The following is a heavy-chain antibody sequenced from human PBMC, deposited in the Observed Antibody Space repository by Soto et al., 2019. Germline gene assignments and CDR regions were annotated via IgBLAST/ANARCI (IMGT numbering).Heavy chain of an antibody. CDR3: ARDALVIMDSSKWYEYIDY. CDR2: ISGNGVNT. V-gene: IGHV3-23*01. Sequence: GGSLRLSCAASGFTFSTYAMTWVRQAPGEGLEWISAISGNGVNTFYADSVKGRFTISRDNSKNTLYLLMNSLRVEDTAVYYCARDALVIMDSSKWYEYIDYWGQGTLVTVSS. J-gene: IGHJ4*02. CDR1: GFTFSTYA. D-gene: IGHD6-13*01.